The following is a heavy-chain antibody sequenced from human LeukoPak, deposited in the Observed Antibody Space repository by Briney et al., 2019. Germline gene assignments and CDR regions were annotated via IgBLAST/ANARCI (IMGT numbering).Heavy chain of an antibody. Sequence: ASVKVSCKASGYTFTSYDINWVRQATGQGLEWMGWMNPNIVNTGYVQKFKGRVTMTRNTSISTAYMELSSLRSEDTVVYYCARGQRSVVVPAAMFIAKKYWFDPWGQGTLVAVSS. J-gene: IGHJ5*02. CDR1: GYTFTSYD. V-gene: IGHV1-8*01. D-gene: IGHD2-2*01. CDR3: ARGQRSVVVPAAMFIAKKYWFDP. CDR2: MNPNIVNT.